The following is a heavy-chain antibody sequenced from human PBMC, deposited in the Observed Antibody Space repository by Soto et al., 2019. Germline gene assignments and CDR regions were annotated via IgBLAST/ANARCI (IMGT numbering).Heavy chain of an antibody. CDR2: INPSGGST. CDR1: VYTLTSYY. V-gene: IGHV1-46*01. D-gene: IGHD6-13*01. J-gene: IGHJ6*02. CDR3: ARDIGSSWYDNYYYGMDV. Sequence: SVKVSCKASVYTLTSYYMHWVRQAPGQGLEWMGIINPSGGSTSYAQKFQGRVTMTRDTSTSTVYMELSSLRSEDTAVYYCARDIGSSWYDNYYYGMDVWGQGTTVTASS.